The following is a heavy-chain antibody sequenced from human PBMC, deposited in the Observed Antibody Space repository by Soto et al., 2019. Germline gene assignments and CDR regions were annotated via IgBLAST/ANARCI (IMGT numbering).Heavy chain of an antibody. V-gene: IGHV3-30*18. CDR2: ISYDGSLK. CDR1: GFTFSRYG. D-gene: IGHD3-10*01. J-gene: IGHJ6*02. Sequence: PGGSLRLSCAASGFTFSRYGMHWFRQAPGKGLEWVAIISYDGSLKYYADSVKGRFTISRDNSKSALYLQMNSLRPEDTAVYYCAKDFKVSGSYYGSLNYYYGMDVWGQGTTVTVSS. CDR3: AKDFKVSGSYYGSLNYYYGMDV.